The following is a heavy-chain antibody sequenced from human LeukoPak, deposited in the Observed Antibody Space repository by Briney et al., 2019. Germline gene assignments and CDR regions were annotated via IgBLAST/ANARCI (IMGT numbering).Heavy chain of an antibody. D-gene: IGHD3-22*01. CDR2: IYPNASDT. Sequence: GDSLKFSCKGSGYSFANYWIGWVRQMPGKGLEWMGIIYPNASDTRYSPSFRGQVTISADKSIATAYLRWNSLKASDTAMYYCALSSGAYDSAGYLDYWGQGTLVTVSS. CDR3: ALSSGAYDSAGYLDY. CDR1: GYSFANYW. J-gene: IGHJ4*02. V-gene: IGHV5-51*01.